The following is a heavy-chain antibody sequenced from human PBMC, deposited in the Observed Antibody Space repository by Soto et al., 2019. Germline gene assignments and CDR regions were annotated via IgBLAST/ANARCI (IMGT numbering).Heavy chain of an antibody. V-gene: IGHV1-69*13. CDR2: IIPIFGTA. CDR1: GGTFSSYA. D-gene: IGHD6-6*01. J-gene: IGHJ4*02. Sequence: GASVKVSCKASGGTFSSYAISWVRQAPGQGLEWMGGIIPIFGTANYAQKFQGRVTITADESTSTAYMELSSLRSEDTAVYYCAKIWGRGGGSPNSSSSYWGQGTLVTVSS. CDR3: AKIWGRGGGSPNSSSSY.